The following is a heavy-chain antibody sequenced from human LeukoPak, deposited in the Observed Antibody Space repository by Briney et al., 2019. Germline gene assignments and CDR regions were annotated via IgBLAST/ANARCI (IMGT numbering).Heavy chain of an antibody. D-gene: IGHD3-22*01. J-gene: IGHJ5*02. CDR1: GVSLSTSGID. V-gene: IGHV2-5*01. Sequence: SGPTLVKPTQTLTLTCTFSGVSLSTSGIDVASIRQPPGKALEWLATIYWNDDKRYNPFLKTTLTITKDNSTNQVVITMTNMDPVDTATYSCAHRLITSYSYATSGYYHWFETWGPGKLVTVSP. CDR3: AHRLITSYSYATSGYYHWFET. CDR2: IYWNDDK.